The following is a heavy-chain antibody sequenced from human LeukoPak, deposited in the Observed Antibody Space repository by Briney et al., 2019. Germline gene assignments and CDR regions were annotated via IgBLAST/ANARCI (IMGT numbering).Heavy chain of an antibody. Sequence: ASVKVSCKASGYTFTSYGINWVRQAPGQGLEWMGGIIPIFGTANYAQKFQGRVTITADKSTSTAYMELSSLRSEDTAVYYCAREDDSYYFDYWGQGTLVTVSS. D-gene: IGHD1-1*01. CDR3: AREDDSYYFDY. V-gene: IGHV1-69*06. CDR2: IIPIFGTA. CDR1: GYTFTSYG. J-gene: IGHJ4*02.